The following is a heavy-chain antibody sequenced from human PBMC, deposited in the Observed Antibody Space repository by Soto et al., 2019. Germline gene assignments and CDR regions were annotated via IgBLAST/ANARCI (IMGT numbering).Heavy chain of an antibody. J-gene: IGHJ6*02. CDR3: AKDKGYDVLTFHGMDV. D-gene: IGHD3-9*01. CDR1: GFTFSSNG. CDR2: ISHDGTKK. Sequence: QVQLVESVGGVVQPGRSLRLSCAASGFTFSSNGMHWVRQAPGKGLEWVAVISHDGTKKYYADSVKGRFTISRDNSKNTLYLQMNSLRDEDTAVYYCAKDKGYDVLTFHGMDVWGQGTTVTVSS. V-gene: IGHV3-30*18.